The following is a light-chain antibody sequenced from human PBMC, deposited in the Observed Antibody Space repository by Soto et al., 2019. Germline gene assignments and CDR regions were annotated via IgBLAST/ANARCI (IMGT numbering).Light chain of an antibody. CDR2: DVS. Sequence: QSALTQPRSVSGSPGQSVTISCTGTSSDVGAYNYVSWYQQHPGKAPKVMIYDVSKRPSGVPDRFSGSKSGTTASLTISGFQADDEADYYCCSYAGSYNYVFGSGTKVTVL. CDR3: CSYAGSYNYV. V-gene: IGLV2-11*01. CDR1: SSDVGAYNY. J-gene: IGLJ1*01.